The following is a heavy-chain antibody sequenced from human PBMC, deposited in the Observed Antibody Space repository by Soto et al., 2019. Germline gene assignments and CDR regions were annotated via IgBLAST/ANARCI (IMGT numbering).Heavy chain of an antibody. J-gene: IGHJ1*01. CDR2: INPIFGTA. D-gene: IGHD4-4*01. V-gene: IGHV1-69*12. CDR3: ARLRASNYEAYQH. Sequence: QVQRVQSGAEVKKPGSSVKVSCKASGGTFSTYPISWVRQAPGQGLEWMGGINPIFGTANYAQKLQGRVTITADESTTTAYMQLSSLRSDDTAVYYCARLRASNYEAYQHWGQGTLVTVSS. CDR1: GGTFSTYP.